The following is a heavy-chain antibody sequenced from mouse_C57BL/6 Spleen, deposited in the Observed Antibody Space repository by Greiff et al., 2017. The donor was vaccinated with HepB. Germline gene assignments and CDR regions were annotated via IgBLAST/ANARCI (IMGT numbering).Heavy chain of an antibody. Sequence: SGPELVKPGASVKISCKASGYAFSSSWMNWVKQRPGKGLEWIGRIYPGDGDTNYNGKFKGKATLTADKSSSTAYMQLSSLTSEDSAVYCCARGQLRRQGLFAYWGQGTLVTVSA. D-gene: IGHD3-2*02. CDR3: ARGQLRRQGLFAY. V-gene: IGHV1-82*01. J-gene: IGHJ3*01. CDR1: GYAFSSSW. CDR2: IYPGDGDT.